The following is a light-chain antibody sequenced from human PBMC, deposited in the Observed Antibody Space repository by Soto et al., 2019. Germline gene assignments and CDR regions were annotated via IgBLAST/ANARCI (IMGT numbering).Light chain of an antibody. Sequence: QSALTQPASVSGSPGQSITISCTGTSSDVGSYNLVSWYQQHPGKAPKLMIYEDSKRPSGVSNRFFGSKSVITASLTISGLQAADEADYFGCSYARCSTLVFGGVTKVTVL. J-gene: IGLJ3*02. V-gene: IGLV2-23*01. CDR2: EDS. CDR3: CSYARCSTLV. CDR1: SSDVGSYNL.